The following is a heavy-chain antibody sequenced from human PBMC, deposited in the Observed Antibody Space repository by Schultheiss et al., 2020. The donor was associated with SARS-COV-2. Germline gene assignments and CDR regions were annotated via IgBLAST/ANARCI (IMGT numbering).Heavy chain of an antibody. CDR2: INPKDGVT. V-gene: IGHV1-2*02. J-gene: IGHJ2*01. Sequence: ASVKVSCKASGYTFTSYGISWVRQAPGQGLEWMGWINPKDGVTYYPQTFQGRVTMTSDTSLGTVYLELRSLRSDDTAIYYCVRENWYFVLWGRGTLVTVSS. CDR1: GYTFTSYG. CDR3: VRENWYFVL.